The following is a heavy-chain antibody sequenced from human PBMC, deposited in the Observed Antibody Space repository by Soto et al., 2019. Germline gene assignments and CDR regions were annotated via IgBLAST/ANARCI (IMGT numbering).Heavy chain of an antibody. CDR1: GLSVSDNY. V-gene: IGHV3-53*01. Sequence: GGSLRLSCAASGLSVSDNYMSWVRQAPEKGLEWVSIIYSDGSTYYTDSVKGRFTLSRDNFQNTLYLQMNSLRVDDTAVYYCARGGLSNFDYWGQGTLVTVSS. CDR3: ARGGLSNFDY. CDR2: IYSDGST. J-gene: IGHJ4*02.